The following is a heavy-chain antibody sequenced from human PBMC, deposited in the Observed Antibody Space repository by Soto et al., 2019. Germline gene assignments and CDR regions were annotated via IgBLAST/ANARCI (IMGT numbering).Heavy chain of an antibody. CDR1: GFTFSNYG. Sequence: QVQLVESGGSVVQPGRSLRLSCAASGFTFSNYGMHWVRQAPGKGLEWVAVISYDGSNKNYVDSVKGRLTISRDNSKNTLYVQMNSLRAEDTAVYYCAKFPEDIVGEGDFDTWGQGTMVTVSS. V-gene: IGHV3-30*18. CDR3: AKFPEDIVGEGDFDT. J-gene: IGHJ3*02. D-gene: IGHD2-15*01. CDR2: ISYDGSNK.